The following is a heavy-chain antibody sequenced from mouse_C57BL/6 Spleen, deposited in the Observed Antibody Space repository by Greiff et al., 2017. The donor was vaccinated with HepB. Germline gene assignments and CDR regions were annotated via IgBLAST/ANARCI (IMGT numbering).Heavy chain of an antibody. CDR1: GFTFSDYY. CDR2: INYDGSST. CDR3: ARSRVYWYFDV. Sequence: EVQVVESEGGLVQPGSSMKLSCTASGFTFSDYYMAWVRQVPEKGLEWVANINYDGSSTYYLDSLKSRFIISRDNAKNILYLQMSSLKSEDTATYYCARSRVYWYFDVWGTGTTVTVSS. J-gene: IGHJ1*03. V-gene: IGHV5-16*01. D-gene: IGHD1-1*01.